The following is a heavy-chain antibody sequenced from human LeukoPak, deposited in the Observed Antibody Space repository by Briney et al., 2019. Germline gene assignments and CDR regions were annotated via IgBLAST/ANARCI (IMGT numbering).Heavy chain of an antibody. CDR2: INHSGST. CDR3: ARLTLLGGYYYYGMDV. D-gene: IGHD7-27*01. Sequence: PSETLSLTCAVYGGSFSGYYWSWIRQPPGKGLEWIGEINHSGSTNYNPSLKSRVTISVDTSKNQFSLKLSSVTAADTAVYYCARLTLLGGYYYYGMDVWGQGTTVTVSS. V-gene: IGHV4-34*01. J-gene: IGHJ6*02. CDR1: GGSFSGYY.